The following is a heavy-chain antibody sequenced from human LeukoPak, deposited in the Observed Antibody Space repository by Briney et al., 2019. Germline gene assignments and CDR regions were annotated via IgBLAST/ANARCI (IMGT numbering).Heavy chain of an antibody. Sequence: PSETLSLTCTVSGGPISSHYWSWIRQPPGKGLEWIGYIYYSGSTNYNPSLKSRVTISVDTSKNQFSLKLSSVTAADTAVYYCARVFGRQLPDNWGQGTLVTVSS. CDR2: IYYSGST. CDR1: GGPISSHY. J-gene: IGHJ4*02. D-gene: IGHD1-26*01. V-gene: IGHV4-59*08. CDR3: ARVFGRQLPDN.